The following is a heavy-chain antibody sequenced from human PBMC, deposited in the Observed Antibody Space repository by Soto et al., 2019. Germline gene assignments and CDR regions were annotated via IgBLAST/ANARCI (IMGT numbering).Heavy chain of an antibody. CDR3: ARRYGVYFDY. CDR1: GGSISSYY. CDR2: IYYSGST. Sequence: QVQLQESGPGLVKPSETLSLTCTVSGGSISSYYWSWIRQPPGKGLEWIGYIYYSGSTNYNPPLKSRVTISVDTSKNQFSLKLNSVTAADTAVYYCARRYGVYFDYWGQGTLVTVSS. V-gene: IGHV4-59*08. J-gene: IGHJ4*02. D-gene: IGHD4-17*01.